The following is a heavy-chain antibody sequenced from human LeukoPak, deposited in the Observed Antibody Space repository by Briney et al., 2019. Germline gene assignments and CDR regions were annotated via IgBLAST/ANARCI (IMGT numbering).Heavy chain of an antibody. CDR3: ARDPVDTAMVTLDY. CDR1: GFTFSTYG. CDR2: ISYDGSNK. J-gene: IGHJ4*02. V-gene: IGHV3-30*19. Sequence: GGSLRLSCAASGFTFSTYGMHWVRQAPGKGLEWVAVISYDGSNKYYADSVKGRFTISRDNSKNTLYLQMNSLRAEDTAVYYCARDPVDTAMVTLDYWGQGTLVTVSS. D-gene: IGHD5-18*01.